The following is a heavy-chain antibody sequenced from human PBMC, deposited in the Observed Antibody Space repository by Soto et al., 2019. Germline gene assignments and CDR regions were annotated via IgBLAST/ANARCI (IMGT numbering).Heavy chain of an antibody. CDR3: ARDIGSSSWKLFYYHSGMDV. Sequence: PVGSLRLSCAASGFTFSSCSMNWVRQAPGKGLEWVSYISSSSSTIYYADSVKGRFTISRDNAKNSLYLQMNSLRDEDTAVYHCARDIGSSSWKLFYYHSGMDVWGQVITVTVSS. J-gene: IGHJ6*01. V-gene: IGHV3-48*02. D-gene: IGHD6-13*01. CDR1: GFTFSSCS. CDR2: ISSSSSTI.